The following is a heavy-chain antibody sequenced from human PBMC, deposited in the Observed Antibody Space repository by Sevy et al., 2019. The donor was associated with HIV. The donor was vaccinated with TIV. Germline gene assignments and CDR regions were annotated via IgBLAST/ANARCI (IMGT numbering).Heavy chain of an antibody. V-gene: IGHV4-39*01. D-gene: IGHD3-9*01. CDR2: VYFTGST. CDR3: ARLGGLRFFDWSSLNYFDY. CDR1: GGSISSSTDY. J-gene: IGHJ4*02. Sequence: SETLSLTCSVSGGSISSSTDYWGWIRQPPGRGLEWIGSVYFTGSTYYNPSLKSRVTISVDTSKNEFSLKVNSVTAADTAVYYCARLGGLRFFDWSSLNYFDYWGQGTLVTVSS.